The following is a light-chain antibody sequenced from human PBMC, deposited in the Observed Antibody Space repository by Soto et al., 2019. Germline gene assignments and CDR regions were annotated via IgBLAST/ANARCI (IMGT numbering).Light chain of an antibody. CDR3: QHYDNLPLPIT. CDR1: QDISNY. CDR2: DAS. Sequence: DIQMTQSPSSLSASVGDRVTITCQASQDISNYFNWYQQKPGKAPKLLIYDASNLETGVPSRFSGSGSGTDFTFTISSLQPEDIATYYCQHYDNLPLPITFGQGTRLEIK. V-gene: IGKV1-33*01. J-gene: IGKJ5*01.